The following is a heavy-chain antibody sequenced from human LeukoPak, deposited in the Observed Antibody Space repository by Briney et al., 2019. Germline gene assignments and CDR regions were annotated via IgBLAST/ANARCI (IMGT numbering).Heavy chain of an antibody. CDR3: ARDWWYGEYSIGDN. V-gene: IGHV1-18*01. Sequence: ASVKVSCKASGYTFTSYGISWVWQPPGQGLGRMGWISAYNGNTNYAQQLQGRVTMTTDTPASKVYMELRSLRSEDTDVYYCARDWWYGEYSIGDNWGQGTLVTVSS. CDR1: GYTFTSYG. CDR2: ISAYNGNT. J-gene: IGHJ4*02. D-gene: IGHD2-15*01.